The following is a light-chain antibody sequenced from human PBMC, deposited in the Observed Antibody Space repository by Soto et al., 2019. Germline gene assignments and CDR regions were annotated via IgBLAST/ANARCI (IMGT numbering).Light chain of an antibody. CDR2: GAS. Sequence: EIVLTQSPGTLSLSPGERATLCCRPSQSVSSSPVAWYPQKPGQAPRLIRYGASSRATGIPDRVSGRGSRTGFTVTISRLEPEDVAVYYCQQYGSSPITLCQGTRLEIK. V-gene: IGKV3-20*01. CDR1: QSVSSSP. CDR3: QQYGSSPIT. J-gene: IGKJ5*01.